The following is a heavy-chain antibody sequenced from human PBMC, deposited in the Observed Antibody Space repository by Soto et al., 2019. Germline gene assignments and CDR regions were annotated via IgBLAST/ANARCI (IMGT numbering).Heavy chain of an antibody. Sequence: ASVKVSCKAPGYTFTSYGISWVRQAPGQGLEWMGWISAYNGNTNYAQKLQGRVTMTTDTSTSTAYMELRSLRSDDTAVYYCARSTYCTNGVCYPHFQHWGPGTLVTVSS. CDR1: GYTFTSYG. CDR2: ISAYNGNT. CDR3: ARSTYCTNGVCYPHFQH. V-gene: IGHV1-18*01. J-gene: IGHJ1*01. D-gene: IGHD2-8*01.